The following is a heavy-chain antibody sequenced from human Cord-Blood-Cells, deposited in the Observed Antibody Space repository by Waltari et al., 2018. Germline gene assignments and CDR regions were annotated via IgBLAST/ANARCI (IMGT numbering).Heavy chain of an antibody. CDR3: ARGRGRSGSYYDY. D-gene: IGHD1-26*01. CDR1: GYTFTGYY. CDR2: INPNSGGT. Sequence: QVQLVQSGAEVKKPGASVKVSCKASGYTFTGYYMHWVRQAPGQGLEWLAWINPNSGGTNYAQKLEGWVTMARDTSISTAYMELSRMRADDTDVYYCARGRGRSGSYYDYWGQGTLVTVSS. V-gene: IGHV1-2*04. J-gene: IGHJ4*02.